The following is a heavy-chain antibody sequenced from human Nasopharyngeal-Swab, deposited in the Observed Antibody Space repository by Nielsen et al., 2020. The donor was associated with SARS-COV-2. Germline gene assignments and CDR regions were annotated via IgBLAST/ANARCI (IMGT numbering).Heavy chain of an antibody. D-gene: IGHD3-22*01. V-gene: IGHV3-23*01. CDR2: ITVSGDAT. CDR3: ARNYYDSSDAFDI. J-gene: IGHJ3*02. Sequence: GESLKISCAASGFTFNSYVMIWVRQAPGEGLEWVSYITVSGDATNYADSVKGRFTISRDNSKNTLYLQMNSLRAEDTAVYYCARNYYDSSDAFDIWGQGTMVTVSS. CDR1: GFTFNSYV.